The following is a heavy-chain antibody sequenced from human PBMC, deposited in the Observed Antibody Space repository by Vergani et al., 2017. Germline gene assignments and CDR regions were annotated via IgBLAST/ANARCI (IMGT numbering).Heavy chain of an antibody. J-gene: IGHJ4*02. CDR2: INPIYSKI. CDR1: ERSFISNE. V-gene: IGHV5-51*01. Sequence: EVMLVQSGAEVKKPGESLKISCKYSERSFISNEIAWVRQMSRKGLQWMRNINPIYSKIAYSPSFQGQPIMSLDKSNTTAYLQWRSLKASDTAIYYCTRHXPCSDGDCLHFDHWGQGTQVTVSS. D-gene: IGHD2-21*02. CDR3: TRHXPCSDGDCLHFDH.